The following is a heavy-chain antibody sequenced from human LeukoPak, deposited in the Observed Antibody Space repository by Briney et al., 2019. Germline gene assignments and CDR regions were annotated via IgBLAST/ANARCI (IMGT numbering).Heavy chain of an antibody. CDR2: INSDGSTT. CDR3: GGGGYLLDY. J-gene: IGHJ4*02. Sequence: GGSLRLSCAASGFSLGTDWMNWVRQAPGKGLVWFSRINSDGSTTTYADSVKGRFTISRDNAKNTLYLQMNSLRAEDTAVYYCGGGGYLLDYWGQGTLVTVSS. V-gene: IGHV3-74*01. D-gene: IGHD1-26*01. CDR1: GFSLGTDW.